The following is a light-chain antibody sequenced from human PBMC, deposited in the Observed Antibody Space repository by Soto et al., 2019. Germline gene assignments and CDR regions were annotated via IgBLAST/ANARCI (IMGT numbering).Light chain of an antibody. Sequence: NFMLTQPHSVSESPGKTVTISCTGSSGSIASGYVQWYQQRPGSAPTTLIYEDNQRPAGVPERFSGSIDSSSNSAALTISGLRPEDEADYYCQSSDGNKMVFGGGTKLTVL. CDR2: EDN. V-gene: IGLV6-57*02. J-gene: IGLJ2*01. CDR1: SGSIASGY. CDR3: QSSDGNKMV.